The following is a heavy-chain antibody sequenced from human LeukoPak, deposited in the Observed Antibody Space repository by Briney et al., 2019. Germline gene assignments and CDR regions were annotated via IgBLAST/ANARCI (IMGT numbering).Heavy chain of an antibody. V-gene: IGHV3-11*06. D-gene: IGHD2-15*01. J-gene: IGHJ3*02. CDR1: GFTFSDYY. CDR3: ARDALGARGIGGGLDI. CDR2: ISSSSSYT. Sequence: GGSLRLSCAASGFTFSDYYMSWIRQAPGKGLEWVSYISSSSSYTNYADSVKGRFTISRDNAKNSLYLQMNSLRAEDTAVYYCARDALGARGIGGGLDIWGQGTMVIVSS.